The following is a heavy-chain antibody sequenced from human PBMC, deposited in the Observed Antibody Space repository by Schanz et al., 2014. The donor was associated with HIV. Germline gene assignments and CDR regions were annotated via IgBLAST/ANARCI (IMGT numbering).Heavy chain of an antibody. CDR3: VRDQGTTWISGGNWFDP. Sequence: VQLVESGGGLVQPGGSLRLSCVASGFTLSSYSMNWVRQAPGKGLEWVAIIGYDGSNKYYADSVKGRFTVSRDNSKNTNTLYLQMNSLRAEDTAVYYCVRDQGTTWISGGNWFDPWGQGTLVTVSS. D-gene: IGHD1-1*01. CDR1: GFTLSSYS. CDR2: IGYDGSNK. V-gene: IGHV3-33*08. J-gene: IGHJ5*02.